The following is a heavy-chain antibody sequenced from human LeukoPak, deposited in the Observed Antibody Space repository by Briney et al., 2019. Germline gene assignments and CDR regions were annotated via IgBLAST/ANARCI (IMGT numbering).Heavy chain of an antibody. CDR2: INHSGST. J-gene: IGHJ4*02. V-gene: IGHV4-34*01. CDR3: ASGIAVAGTVVY. CDR1: GGSFSGYY. D-gene: IGHD6-19*01. Sequence: PSETLSLTCAVYGGSFSGYYWSWIRQPPGKGPEWIGEINHSGSTNYNPSLKSRVTISVDTSKNQFSLKLSSVTAADTAVYYCASGIAVAGTVVYWGQGTLVTVSS.